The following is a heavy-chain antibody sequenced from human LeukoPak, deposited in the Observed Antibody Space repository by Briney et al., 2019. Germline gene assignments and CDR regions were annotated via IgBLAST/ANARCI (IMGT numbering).Heavy chain of an antibody. J-gene: IGHJ6*03. CDR3: ARDYYDSSGYYWLDYYHYTDV. CDR1: GYTFTNYY. CDR2: INPSGGST. V-gene: IGHV1-46*01. Sequence: ASVEVSCKASGYTFTNYYIHWVRQGPGQGLEWLGIINPSGGSTIYAQKFQGRVTMTRDTSTSTVYMELSSLRSEDTAVYYCARDYYDSSGYYWLDYYHYTDVWGKGTTVTVSS. D-gene: IGHD3-22*01.